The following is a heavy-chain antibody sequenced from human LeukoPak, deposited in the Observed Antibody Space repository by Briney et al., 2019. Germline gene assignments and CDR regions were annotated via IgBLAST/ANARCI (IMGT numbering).Heavy chain of an antibody. Sequence: GGSLRLSCAASGFAFTRYAMSWVRQAPGKGLQWVSGIGANGGGTYYADSVKGRFTISRDNSKNTLYLQMNSLRAEDTAVYYCAKATKAIVVDNYFDSWGQGTLVTVSS. D-gene: IGHD3-22*01. CDR2: IGANGGGT. J-gene: IGHJ4*02. CDR1: GFAFTRYA. V-gene: IGHV3-23*01. CDR3: AKATKAIVVDNYFDS.